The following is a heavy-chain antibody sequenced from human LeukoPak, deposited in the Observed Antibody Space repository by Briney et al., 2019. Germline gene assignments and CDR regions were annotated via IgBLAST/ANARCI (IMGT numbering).Heavy chain of an antibody. CDR1: GFTFSSYA. Sequence: PGRSLRLSCAASGFTFSSYAMHWVRQAPGKGLEWVAVISYDGSNKYYADSVKGRFTISRDNSKNTLYLQMNSLRAEDTAVYYCARVVDDILTGYYVSYYFVYWGQGTLVTVSS. J-gene: IGHJ4*02. CDR3: ARVVDDILTGYYVSYYFVY. V-gene: IGHV3-30*04. D-gene: IGHD3-9*01. CDR2: ISYDGSNK.